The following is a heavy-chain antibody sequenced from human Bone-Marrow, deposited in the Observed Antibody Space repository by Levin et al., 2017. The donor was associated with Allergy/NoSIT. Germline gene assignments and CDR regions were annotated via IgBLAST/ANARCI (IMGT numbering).Heavy chain of an antibody. J-gene: IGHJ6*02. CDR2: ISSSGSTI. Sequence: GGSLRLSCAASGFTFSDYYMSWIRQAPGKGLEWVSYISSSGSTIYYADSVKGRFTISRDNAKNSLYLQMNSLRAEDTAVYYCARGGYCSSTSCYTSGYYGMDVWGQGTTVTVSS. CDR1: GFTFSDYY. CDR3: ARGGYCSSTSCYTSGYYGMDV. V-gene: IGHV3-11*01. D-gene: IGHD2-2*01.